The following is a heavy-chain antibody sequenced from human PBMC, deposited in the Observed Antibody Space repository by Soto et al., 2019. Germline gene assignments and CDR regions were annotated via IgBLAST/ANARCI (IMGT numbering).Heavy chain of an antibody. D-gene: IGHD2-21*01. Sequence: QVQLVQSGAEVKKPGSSVKVSCRASGGHFDRFALSWLRQAHGQGLEWMGGIIPFLSATTYAQKFQGRVTITVDESASTLYLELRSLTSDDTAVYYCARRSSGRLTTAWAPLDCWGQGTLVTVSS. J-gene: IGHJ4*02. CDR3: ARRSSGRLTTAWAPLDC. V-gene: IGHV1-69*01. CDR2: IIPFLSAT. CDR1: GGHFDRFA.